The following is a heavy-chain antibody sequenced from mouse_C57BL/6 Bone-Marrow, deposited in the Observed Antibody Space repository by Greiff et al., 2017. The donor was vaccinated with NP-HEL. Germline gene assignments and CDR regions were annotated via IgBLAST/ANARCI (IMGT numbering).Heavy chain of an antibody. V-gene: IGHV5-12*01. CDR1: GFTFSDSY. CDR3: ARHGGARATGTGFAY. D-gene: IGHD3-1*01. Sequence: EVHLVESGGGLVQPGGSLKLSCASSGFTFSDSYMYLVRLPPETRLAWVAYISNGCGRPYYPDTVKGRFTISRDNAKNTLYLQMSRLKSEDTAMYYCARHGGARATGTGFAYWGQGTLVTVSA. CDR2: ISNGCGRP. J-gene: IGHJ3*01.